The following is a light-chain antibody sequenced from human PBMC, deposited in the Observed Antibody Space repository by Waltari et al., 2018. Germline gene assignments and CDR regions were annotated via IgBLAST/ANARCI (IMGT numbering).Light chain of an antibody. J-gene: IGKJ1*01. CDR1: QSVSSNY. CDR2: GTS. V-gene: IGKV3-20*01. Sequence: EIVLTQSPGTLSLSAGARATLSCRASQSVSSNYLTWYQQKPGQSPRLLIFGTSNRATDIPDRFSGSGSGTDFTLTISRLEPEDSAVYYCQQYGRTFGQGTRVEIK. CDR3: QQYGRT.